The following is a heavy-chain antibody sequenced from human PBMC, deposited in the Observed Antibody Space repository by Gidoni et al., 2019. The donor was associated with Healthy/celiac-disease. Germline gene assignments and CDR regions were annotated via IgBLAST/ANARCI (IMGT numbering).Heavy chain of an antibody. Sequence: QVQLQQWGAGLLKPSETLSLTCAVYVGSFSGYYWSWIRQPPGKGLEWIGEINHSGSTNYNPSLKSRVTISVDTSKNQFSLKLSSVTAADTAVYYCARAARPVVGAISAWGQGTLVTVSS. CDR2: INHSGST. J-gene: IGHJ5*02. D-gene: IGHD1-26*01. V-gene: IGHV4-34*01. CDR1: VGSFSGYY. CDR3: ARAARPVVGAISA.